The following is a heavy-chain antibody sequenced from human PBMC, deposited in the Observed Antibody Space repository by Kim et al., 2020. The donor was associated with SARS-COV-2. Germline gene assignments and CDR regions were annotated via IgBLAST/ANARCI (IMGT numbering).Heavy chain of an antibody. CDR2: INPNSGGT. Sequence: ASVKVSCKASGYTFTGYYMHWVRQAPGQGLEWMGRINPNSGGTNYAQKFQGRVTMTRDTSISTAYMELSRLRSDDTAVYYCAREGKSVYNWFDPWGQGTLVTVSS. CDR1: GYTFTGYY. J-gene: IGHJ5*02. CDR3: AREGKSVYNWFDP. V-gene: IGHV1-2*06.